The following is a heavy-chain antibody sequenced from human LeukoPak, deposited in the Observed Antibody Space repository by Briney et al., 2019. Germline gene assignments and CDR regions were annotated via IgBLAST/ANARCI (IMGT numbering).Heavy chain of an antibody. J-gene: IGHJ5*02. V-gene: IGHV3-23*01. CDR3: AKDYRYGSA. D-gene: IGHD6-19*01. Sequence: GGSLRLSCAASGFTFNSFAFTWVRQAPGRGLEWGSAINVRGDATFYAESVRGRFTISRDNSKNTLYLQMNSRGAEDTALYYCAKDYRYGSAWGPGTLVVVSS. CDR2: INVRGDAT. CDR1: GFTFNSFA.